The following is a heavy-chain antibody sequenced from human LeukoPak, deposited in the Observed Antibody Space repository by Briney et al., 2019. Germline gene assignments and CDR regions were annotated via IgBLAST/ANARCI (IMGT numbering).Heavy chain of an antibody. CDR2: ISGSGGST. Sequence: PGGTLRLSCAASGFTFSSYGMSWVRQAPGKGLEWVSAISGSGGSTYYADSVKGRFTISRDNSKNTLYLQMNSLRAEDTAVYYCAKDARITMIVVVISNGARAFDIWGQGTMVTVSS. CDR1: GFTFSSYG. D-gene: IGHD3-22*01. J-gene: IGHJ3*02. CDR3: AKDARITMIVVVISNGARAFDI. V-gene: IGHV3-23*01.